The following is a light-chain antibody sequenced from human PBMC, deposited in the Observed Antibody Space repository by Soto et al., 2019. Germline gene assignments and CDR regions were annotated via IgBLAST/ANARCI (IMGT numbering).Light chain of an antibody. J-gene: IGKJ2*01. CDR3: QKYCGPPYT. CDR1: QSVGASY. CDR2: GAS. V-gene: IGKV3-20*01. Sequence: EIVLTQSPGTLDLSPGDRNTLSCRASQSVGASYLAWYQQKLGQAPRLLIFGASNRATGVAARFIGSGSGTDFTLTITRLEPEDVALYFCQKYCGPPYTFGQGTKLEIK.